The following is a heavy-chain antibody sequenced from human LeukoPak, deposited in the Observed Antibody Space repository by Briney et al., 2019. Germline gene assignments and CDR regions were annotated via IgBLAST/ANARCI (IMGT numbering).Heavy chain of an antibody. CDR1: GGSISSSLSY. Sequence: SETLSLTCTVSGGSISSSLSYWVWIRQPPGKGLEWIGNIYYSGGTYYDPSLKSRVTISVDTSKNQFSLKLSSVTAADTAVYYCARDPGYNWNGGDAFDIWGQGTMVTVSS. V-gene: IGHV4-39*07. CDR2: IYYSGGT. CDR3: ARDPGYNWNGGDAFDI. D-gene: IGHD1-20*01. J-gene: IGHJ3*02.